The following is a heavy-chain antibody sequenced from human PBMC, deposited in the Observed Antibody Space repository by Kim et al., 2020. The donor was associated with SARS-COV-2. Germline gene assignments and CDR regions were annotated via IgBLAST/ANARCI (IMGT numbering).Heavy chain of an antibody. J-gene: IGHJ5*02. V-gene: IGHV1-46*01. CDR3: AEARTMVRGVIGWFDP. Sequence: KFQGRVTMTRDTSTSTVYMGLSSLRSEDTAVYYCAEARTMVRGVIGWFDPWGQGTLVTVSS. D-gene: IGHD3-10*01.